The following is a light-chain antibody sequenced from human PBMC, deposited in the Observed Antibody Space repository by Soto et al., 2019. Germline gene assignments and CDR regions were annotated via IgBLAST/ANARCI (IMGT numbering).Light chain of an antibody. V-gene: IGKV1-39*01. Sequence: DIQMTQSPSSLSASVGDRVTITCRASQSISSYLNWYQQKPGKAPKLLLYAASSLQSGVPSRFSGSGSGTDFTLTISSLQPEDFATYYCQQSYSTPFTFGPGTRWIS. CDR3: QQSYSTPFT. J-gene: IGKJ3*01. CDR2: AAS. CDR1: QSISSY.